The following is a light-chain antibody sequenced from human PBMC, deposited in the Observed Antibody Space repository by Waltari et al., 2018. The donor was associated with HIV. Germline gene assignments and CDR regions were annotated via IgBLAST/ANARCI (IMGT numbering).Light chain of an antibody. J-gene: IGLJ1*01. CDR2: ANN. CDR3: QSYDNSLRVSYV. CDR1: SSNIRAYS. V-gene: IGLV1-40*01. Sequence: QSVLTQPPSVSGAPGQRATISCPGRSSNIRAYSVPGSQQLPGRAPTLLFSANNNRPSGVPDRFSGSKSGTAASLAIAGLQIEDDGDYFCQSYDNSLRVSYVFSAGTRVTVL.